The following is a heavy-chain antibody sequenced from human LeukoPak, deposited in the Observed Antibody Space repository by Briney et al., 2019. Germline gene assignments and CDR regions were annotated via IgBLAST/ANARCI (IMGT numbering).Heavy chain of an antibody. CDR1: GYSLSSGYY. J-gene: IGHJ4*02. CDR3: ARSPSRYNWNFDY. V-gene: IGHV4-38-2*01. D-gene: IGHD1-20*01. Sequence: SETLSLTCAVSGYSLSSGYYWGCIRQPPGKGLEWIGSIYQSGNSYQKSSLKSRLTLSVDTSKNHFSLEVRSVTAADTAVYYCARSPSRYNWNFDYWGQGILVIVSS. CDR2: IYQSGNS.